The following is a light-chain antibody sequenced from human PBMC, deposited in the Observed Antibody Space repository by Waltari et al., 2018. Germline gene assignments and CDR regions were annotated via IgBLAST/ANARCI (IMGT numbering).Light chain of an antibody. J-gene: IGKJ1*01. CDR1: PSLFSSSKNHNN. Sequence: DILMTQSPDSLAVSLGERATISCKSTPSLFSSSKNHNNLAWYQKKPGQPPILLMSWASTRESGVPDRVTGSGSGTDFTLTISGLQAEDVAVYYCQQFYSRPWTFGQGTKVEI. CDR2: WAS. CDR3: QQFYSRPWT. V-gene: IGKV4-1*01.